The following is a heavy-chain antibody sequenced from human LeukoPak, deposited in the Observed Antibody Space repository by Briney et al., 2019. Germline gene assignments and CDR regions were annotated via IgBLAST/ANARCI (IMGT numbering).Heavy chain of an antibody. J-gene: IGHJ4*02. CDR1: GYTFTSYG. CDR2: ISTYNGDT. V-gene: IGHV1-18*01. CDR3: ARGSSYGFSMGY. D-gene: IGHD5-18*01. Sequence: ASVKVSCKASGYTFTSYGINWVRQAPGQGLEWMGWISTYNGDTNYAQKLQGRVTMATDTSTSTAYMELRSLRSDDTAVYYCARGSSYGFSMGYWGQGTLVIVSS.